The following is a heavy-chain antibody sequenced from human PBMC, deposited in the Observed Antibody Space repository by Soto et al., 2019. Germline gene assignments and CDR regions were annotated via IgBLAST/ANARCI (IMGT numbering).Heavy chain of an antibody. V-gene: IGHV3-23*01. D-gene: IGHD3-3*01. CDR3: AKDNYDFWSSSYYYYGMDV. Sequence: GGSLRLSCAASGFTFSSYAMSCVRQAPGKGLEWVSAISGSGGSTYYADSVKGRFTISRDNSKNTLYLQMNSLRAEDTAVYYCAKDNYDFWSSSYYYYGMDVWGQGTTVTVSS. CDR2: ISGSGGST. CDR1: GFTFSSYA. J-gene: IGHJ6*02.